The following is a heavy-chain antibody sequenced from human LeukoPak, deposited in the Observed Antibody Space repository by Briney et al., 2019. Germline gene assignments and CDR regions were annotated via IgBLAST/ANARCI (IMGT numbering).Heavy chain of an antibody. Sequence: ASVKVSCKASGYTFTGYYMHWVRQAPGQGLEWMGWINPNSGGTNYAQKFQGRVTMTRDTSTSTAYMELRSLRSDDTAVYYCARAFGYSYGRDANYYYYMDVWGKGTTVTVSS. V-gene: IGHV1-2*02. CDR3: ARAFGYSYGRDANYYYYMDV. J-gene: IGHJ6*03. D-gene: IGHD5-18*01. CDR1: GYTFTGYY. CDR2: INPNSGGT.